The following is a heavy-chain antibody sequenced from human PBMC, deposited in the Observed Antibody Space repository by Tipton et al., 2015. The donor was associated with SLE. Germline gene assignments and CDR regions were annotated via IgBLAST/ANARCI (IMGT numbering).Heavy chain of an antibody. CDR3: ARVAVAGGYMDV. J-gene: IGHJ6*03. Sequence: TLSLTCTVSGGSISSSSYYWSWIRQPPGKGLEWIGEINHSGSTNYNPSLKSRVTISVDTSKNQFSLKVSSVTAADTAVYYCARVAVAGGYMDVWGKGTTVTVSS. CDR2: INHSGST. CDR1: GGSISSSSYY. V-gene: IGHV4-39*07. D-gene: IGHD6-19*01.